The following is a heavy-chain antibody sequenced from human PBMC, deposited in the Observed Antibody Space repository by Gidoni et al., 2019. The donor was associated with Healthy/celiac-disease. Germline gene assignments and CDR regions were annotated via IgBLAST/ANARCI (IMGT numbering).Heavy chain of an antibody. CDR1: GYTFNSYD. V-gene: IGHV1-8*01. CDR2: MNPNSGNT. D-gene: IGHD3-10*01. CDR3: ARGAYYSGAFDI. J-gene: IGHJ3*02. Sequence: QVQLVQSGAEVKKPGASVKVSCKASGYTFNSYDINWVRQATGQGLEWMGWMNPNSGNTCYAQKFQGRVTMTRNTSISTAYMELSRLRSEDTAVYYCARGAYYSGAFDIWGQGTMVTVSS.